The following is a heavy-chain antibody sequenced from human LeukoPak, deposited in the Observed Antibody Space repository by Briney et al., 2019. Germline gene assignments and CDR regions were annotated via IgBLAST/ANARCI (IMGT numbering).Heavy chain of an antibody. CDR1: GGSVSSDGHY. J-gene: IGHJ6*02. CDR3: ARVRYGMDV. Sequence: SETLSLTCTVSGGSVSSDGHYWSWIRQPPGKGLEWIGYIYYSGSTNYNPSLKSRVSISVDTSKNHFSLKLSSVTAADTAVYYCARVRYGMDVWGQGTTVTVSS. V-gene: IGHV4-61*03. CDR2: IYYSGST.